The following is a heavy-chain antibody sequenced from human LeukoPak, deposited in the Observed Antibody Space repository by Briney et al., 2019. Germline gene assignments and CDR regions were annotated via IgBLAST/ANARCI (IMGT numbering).Heavy chain of an antibody. Sequence: PGGSLRLSCAASGFTFSSYEMNWVRQAPGKGLEWVSYISSSGSTIYYADSVKGRFTISRDNAKNSLYLQMNSLRAEDTAVYYCAREAYGYSSGWLLNYWGQGTLVTVSS. J-gene: IGHJ4*02. V-gene: IGHV3-48*03. CDR2: ISSSGSTI. D-gene: IGHD6-19*01. CDR1: GFTFSSYE. CDR3: AREAYGYSSGWLLNY.